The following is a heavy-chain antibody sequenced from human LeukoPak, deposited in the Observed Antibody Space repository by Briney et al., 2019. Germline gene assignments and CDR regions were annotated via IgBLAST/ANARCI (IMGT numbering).Heavy chain of an antibody. CDR2: MNPNSGNT. V-gene: IGHV1-8*03. Sequence: ASVKVSCKASGYTFTSYGINWVRQATGQGLEWMGWMNPNSGNTGYAKKFQGRVTITRNTSISTAYMELSSLRSEDTAVYYCTRDTAITIFGAFDYWGQGTLVTVSS. CDR1: GYTFTSYG. J-gene: IGHJ4*02. CDR3: TRDTAITIFGAFDY. D-gene: IGHD3-3*01.